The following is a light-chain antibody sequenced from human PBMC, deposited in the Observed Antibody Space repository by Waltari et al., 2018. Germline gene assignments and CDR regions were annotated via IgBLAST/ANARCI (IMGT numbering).Light chain of an antibody. Sequence: ETVLTQSPATLSVSPGDRATLSCRASQRIRTYLAWYQHRSGQAPRLLIHDASTRATGSPARFSGSGSGTDFTLTISGLQSEDFAVYYCQQYNHWPRTFGQGTKVDIK. V-gene: IGKV3-15*01. J-gene: IGKJ1*01. CDR1: QRIRTY. CDR3: QQYNHWPRT. CDR2: DAS.